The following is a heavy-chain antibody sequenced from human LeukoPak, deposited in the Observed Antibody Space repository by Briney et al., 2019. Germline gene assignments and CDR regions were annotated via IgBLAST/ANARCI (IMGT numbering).Heavy chain of an antibody. CDR2: ISSSSSYI. D-gene: IGHD6-13*01. Sequence: GGSPRLSCAASGFTFSSYSMTWVRQAPGKGLEWVSSISSSSSYIYYADSVKGRFTISRDNAKNSLYLQMNSLRAEDTAVYYCAGDHFAIAAAGTFDYWGQGTLVTVSS. J-gene: IGHJ4*02. CDR1: GFTFSSYS. CDR3: AGDHFAIAAAGTFDY. V-gene: IGHV3-21*01.